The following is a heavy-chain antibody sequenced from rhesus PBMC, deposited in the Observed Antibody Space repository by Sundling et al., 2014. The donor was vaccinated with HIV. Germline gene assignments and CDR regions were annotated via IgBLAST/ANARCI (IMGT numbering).Heavy chain of an antibody. D-gene: IGHD3-3*01. Sequence: QVQLQESGPGLVKPSETLSLTCAVSGGSISDSYYWSWIRQPPGKRLEWIGYIYGSGGSTYYNPSLKSRVTISTDTSKNQFSLKLNSVTAADTAVYYCRGARRYLDWYSDYWGQGVLVTVSS. CDR3: RGARRYLDWYSDY. CDR1: GGSISDSYY. CDR2: IYGSGGST. J-gene: IGHJ4*01. V-gene: IGHV4-106*01.